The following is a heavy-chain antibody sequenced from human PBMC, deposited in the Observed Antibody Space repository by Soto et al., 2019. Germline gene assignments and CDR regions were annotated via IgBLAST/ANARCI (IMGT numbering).Heavy chain of an antibody. CDR3: AGGRYGDY. V-gene: IGHV1-18*01. CDR1: GYTFTSYG. J-gene: IGHJ4*02. CDR2: ISAHNGNT. D-gene: IGHD1-1*01. Sequence: QVHLVQSGAEVKKPGASVKVSCKASGYTFTSYGITWVRQAPGKGLEWMGWISAHNGNTDYAQKLQGRVIVTRDTSTSTAYMELRSLISDDTAGYYCAGGRYGDYWGQGALVTVSS.